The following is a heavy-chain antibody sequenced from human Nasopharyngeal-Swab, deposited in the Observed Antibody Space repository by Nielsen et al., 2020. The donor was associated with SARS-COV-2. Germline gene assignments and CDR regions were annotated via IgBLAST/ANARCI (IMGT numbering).Heavy chain of an antibody. J-gene: IGHJ6*02. CDR1: GFTFDDYG. CDR3: ASSGIGGGYYGMDV. V-gene: IGHV3-20*01. D-gene: IGHD1-26*01. Sequence: GESLKISCAASGFTFDDYGMSWVRQAPGKGLEWVSGINWNGGSTGYADSVKGRFTIPRDNAKNSLYLQMNSLRAEDTALYHCASSGIGGGYYGMDVWGQGTTVTVSS. CDR2: INWNGGST.